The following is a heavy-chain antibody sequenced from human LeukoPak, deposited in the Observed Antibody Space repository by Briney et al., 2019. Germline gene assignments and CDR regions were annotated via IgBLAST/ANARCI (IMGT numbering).Heavy chain of an antibody. CDR1: GFGFSSYG. Sequence: GRSLRPSCAASGFGFSSYGIHWVRQAPGKGLEWVAVISSDGRYKHYGDSVKGRFTISRDNSESSLYLKMDSLRPEDTAVYYCAREGYRGYDYYFEYWGRGALVTVSS. CDR3: AREGYRGYDYYFEY. D-gene: IGHD5-12*01. J-gene: IGHJ4*02. V-gene: IGHV3-30*04. CDR2: ISSDGRYK.